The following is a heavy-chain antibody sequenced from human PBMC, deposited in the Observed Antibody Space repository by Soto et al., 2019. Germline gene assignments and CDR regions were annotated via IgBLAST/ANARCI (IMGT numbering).Heavy chain of an antibody. D-gene: IGHD3-10*01. Sequence: PSETLSLTCAVSGGSISSSNWWSWVRQPPGKGLEWIGEIYHSGSTNYNPSLKSRVTISVDTSKNQFSLKLSSVTAADTAVYYCARQGITMVRGVIINEVDPWGQGTLVTVSS. V-gene: IGHV4-4*02. J-gene: IGHJ5*02. CDR3: ARQGITMVRGVIINEVDP. CDR2: IYHSGST. CDR1: GGSISSSNW.